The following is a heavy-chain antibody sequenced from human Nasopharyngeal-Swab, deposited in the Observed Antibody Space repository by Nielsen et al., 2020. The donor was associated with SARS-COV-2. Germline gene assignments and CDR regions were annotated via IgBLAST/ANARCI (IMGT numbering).Heavy chain of an antibody. CDR1: GYTFTSYA. J-gene: IGHJ6*02. Sequence: GGSLRLSCAASGYTFTSYAMHWVRQAPGQRLEWMGWINAGNGNTKYSQKFQGRVTITRDTSASTAYMELSSLRSEDTAVYYCARERLAAADRYGMDVWGQGTTVTVSS. CDR3: ARERLAAADRYGMDV. CDR2: INAGNGNT. D-gene: IGHD6-13*01. V-gene: IGHV1-3*01.